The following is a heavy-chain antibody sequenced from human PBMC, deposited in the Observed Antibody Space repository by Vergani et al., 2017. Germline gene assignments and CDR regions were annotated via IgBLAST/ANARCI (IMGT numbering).Heavy chain of an antibody. CDR3: AKDSGSYSLYYYMDV. V-gene: IGHV3-9*01. Sequence: EVQLVESGGGLVQTGRSLRLSCAASGFTFDDYAMHWVRQAPGKGLEWVSGISWNSGSIGYADSVKGRFTISRDNAKNSLYLQMNSLRAEDTALYYCAKDSGSYSLYYYMDVWGKGTTVTVSS. D-gene: IGHD1-26*01. CDR1: GFTFDDYA. J-gene: IGHJ6*03. CDR2: ISWNSGSI.